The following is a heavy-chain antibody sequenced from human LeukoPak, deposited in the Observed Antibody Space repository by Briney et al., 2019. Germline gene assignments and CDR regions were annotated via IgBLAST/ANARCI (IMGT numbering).Heavy chain of an antibody. V-gene: IGHV4-4*02. J-gene: IGHJ4*02. Sequence: SETLSLTCGVSGGSISSTNWWSWVRQPPGQGLEWIGEISLTGETNYNPSLNGRVTMSLDESRNQLSLDLTSVTAADTAIYYCARVPGGVFDFWGQGALVTVSS. CDR3: ARVPGGVFDF. CDR1: GGSISSTNW. D-gene: IGHD3-10*01. CDR2: ISLTGET.